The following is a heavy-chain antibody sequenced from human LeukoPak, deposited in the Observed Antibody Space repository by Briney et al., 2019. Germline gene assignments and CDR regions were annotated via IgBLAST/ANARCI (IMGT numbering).Heavy chain of an antibody. J-gene: IGHJ4*02. CDR1: GDSFSSYW. D-gene: IGHD2-21*01. V-gene: IGHV5-10-1*01. CDR2: IDPGDSFT. Sequence: GESLKISCKGSGDSFSSYWISCVRQMPGTGLEWMGRIDPGDSFTKYRPSSEGRVTISADKSLSTVYLQWSSLKASDTAIYYCARDGGGESSWGSHWGQGTLVTVSS. CDR3: ARDGGGESSWGSH.